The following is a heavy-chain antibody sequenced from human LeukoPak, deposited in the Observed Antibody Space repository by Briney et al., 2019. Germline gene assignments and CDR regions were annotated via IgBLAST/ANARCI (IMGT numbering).Heavy chain of an antibody. CDR2: MNPNSGNT. J-gene: IGHJ6*03. CDR3: ATARRGYYMDV. CDR1: GYTFTGYY. Sequence: ASVKVSCKASGYTFTGYYMHWVRQATGQGLEWMGWMNPNSGNTGYAQKLQGRVTMTRNTSISTAYMELSSLRSEDTAVYYCATARRGYYMDVWGKGTTVTISS. V-gene: IGHV1-8*02.